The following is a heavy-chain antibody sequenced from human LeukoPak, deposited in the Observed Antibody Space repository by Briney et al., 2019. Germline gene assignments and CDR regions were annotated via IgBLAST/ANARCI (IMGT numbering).Heavy chain of an antibody. V-gene: IGHV4-30-2*01. CDR3: ARDEGSSYPFDY. CDR2: IYHGGST. CDR1: GGSISSGGYY. D-gene: IGHD2-2*01. Sequence: SETLSLTCTVSGGSISSGGYYWSWIRQPPGKGLEWIGYIYHGGSTYYNPSLKSRVTISVDRSKNQFSLNLSSVTAADTAVYFCARDEGSSYPFDYWGQGTLVTVSS. J-gene: IGHJ4*02.